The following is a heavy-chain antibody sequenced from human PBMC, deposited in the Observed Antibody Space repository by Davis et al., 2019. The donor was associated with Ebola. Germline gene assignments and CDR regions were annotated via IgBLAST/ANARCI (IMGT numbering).Heavy chain of an antibody. Sequence: ASVKVSWKASGYTFTDYNIHWMRQAPGQGLEWLGRVILKSGATNYAQKFQGRVTMTRDTSISTVYMELSSLRYDDTADYYCARGHNYAHEYWGQGTLVTVSS. J-gene: IGHJ4*02. V-gene: IGHV1-2*06. CDR2: VILKSGAT. D-gene: IGHD4-11*01. CDR3: ARGHNYAHEY. CDR1: GYTFTDYN.